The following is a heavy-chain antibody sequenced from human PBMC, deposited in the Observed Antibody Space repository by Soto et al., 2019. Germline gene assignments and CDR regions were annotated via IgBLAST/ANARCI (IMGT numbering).Heavy chain of an antibody. CDR1: GFTFSSYS. V-gene: IGHV3-21*01. Sequence: GGSLRLSCAASGFTFSSYSMNWVRQAPGKGLEWVSSISSSSSYIYYADSVKDRFTISRDNAKNSLYLQMNSLRAEDTAVYYCARDGLAARPTYFDYWGQGTLVTVSS. CDR3: ARDGLAARPTYFDY. D-gene: IGHD6-6*01. J-gene: IGHJ4*02. CDR2: ISSSSSYI.